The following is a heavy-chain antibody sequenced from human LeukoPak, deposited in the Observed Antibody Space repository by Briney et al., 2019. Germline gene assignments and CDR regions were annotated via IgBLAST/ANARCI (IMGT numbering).Heavy chain of an antibody. CDR2: ISGDASGT. CDR3: VKGDDYGDY. V-gene: IGHV3-43*02. CDR1: GITFEDDA. J-gene: IGHJ4*02. Sequence: GGSLRLSCVVSGITFEDDAMHWVRQVPAKGLEWVSLISGDASGTYYADSVKGRFTISRDNSKNSLYLQMNSLRSEDAALYYCVKGDDYGDYWGQGTLVTVSS.